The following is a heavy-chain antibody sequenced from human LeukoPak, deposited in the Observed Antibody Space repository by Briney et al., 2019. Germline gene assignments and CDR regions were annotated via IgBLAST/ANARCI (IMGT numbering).Heavy chain of an antibody. CDR3: ARDAGHQLSRRNYYAMDV. J-gene: IGHJ6*02. V-gene: IGHV3-74*01. D-gene: IGHD2-2*01. CDR1: GFSFCSYW. CDR2: FNTDGSST. Sequence: GGSLRLSCAASGFSFCSYWVHWVRQAPGKGLVWVSRFNTDGSSTSYADSVKGRFTISRDNAKNTLYLQMNSLRAEDTAVYYCARDAGHQLSRRNYYAMDVWGQGTTVTVSS.